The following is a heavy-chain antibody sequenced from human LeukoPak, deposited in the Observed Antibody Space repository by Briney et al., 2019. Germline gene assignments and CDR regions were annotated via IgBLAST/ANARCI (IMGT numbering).Heavy chain of an antibody. J-gene: IGHJ6*03. D-gene: IGHD3/OR15-3a*01. CDR1: GGSIGTYW. CDR3: ARQGEDFWTGYYTDSYMDV. CDR2: IYFSGST. V-gene: IGHV4-59*08. Sequence: PSETLSLTCTVSGGSIGTYWWSWVRQPPGRGLEWIGNIYFSGSTNYNPSLKSRVTISVDTSKNQFFLKLSSMTAADTAVYFCARQGEDFWTGYYTDSYMDVWGKGTTVTVSS.